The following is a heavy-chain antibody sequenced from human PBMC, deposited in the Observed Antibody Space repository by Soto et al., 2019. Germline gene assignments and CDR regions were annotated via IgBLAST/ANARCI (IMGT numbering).Heavy chain of an antibody. Sequence: GGSLRLSCAASGFTFSSYAMHWVRQAPGKGLEWVAVISYDGSNKYYADSVKGRFTISRDNSKNTLYLQMNSLRAEDTAVYYCASLPKSQTGYWGQGTLVTVSS. D-gene: IGHD3-9*01. V-gene: IGHV3-30-3*01. J-gene: IGHJ4*02. CDR1: GFTFSSYA. CDR2: ISYDGSNK. CDR3: ASLPKSQTGY.